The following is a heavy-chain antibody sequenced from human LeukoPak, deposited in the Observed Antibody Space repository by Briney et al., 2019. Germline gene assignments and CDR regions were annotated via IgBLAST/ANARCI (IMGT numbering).Heavy chain of an antibody. Sequence: GGSLRLSCAASGFTFSSYSMNWVRQAPGKGLEWVSYISSSSSTIYYADSVKGRFTISRDNAKNSLYLQMNSLRAEDTAVYYCARMGCTEWLSSYYYYYYMDVWGKGTTVTVSS. CDR2: ISSSSSTI. CDR1: GFTFSSYS. D-gene: IGHD3-3*01. V-gene: IGHV3-48*04. J-gene: IGHJ6*03. CDR3: ARMGCTEWLSSYYYYYYMDV.